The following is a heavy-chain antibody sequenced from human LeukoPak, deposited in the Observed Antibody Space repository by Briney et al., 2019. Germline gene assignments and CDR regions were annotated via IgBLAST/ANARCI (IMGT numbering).Heavy chain of an antibody. D-gene: IGHD1-26*01. J-gene: IGHJ4*02. V-gene: IGHV1-69*05. CDR3: ARQVGGSSHFDY. CDR1: GGTFSSYA. CDR2: IIPIFGTA. Sequence: ASVKVSCKASGGTFSSYAISWVRQAPGQGLEWMGGIIPIFGTANYAQKFQGRVTITTDESTSTACMELSSLRSEDTAVYYCARQVGGSSHFDYWGQGTLVTVSS.